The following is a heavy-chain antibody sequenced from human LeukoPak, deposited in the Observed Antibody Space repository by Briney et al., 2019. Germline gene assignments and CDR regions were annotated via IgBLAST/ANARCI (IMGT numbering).Heavy chain of an antibody. CDR3: AKTSLSDPSGHYYYMDV. J-gene: IGHJ6*03. CDR2: IASSGTYI. CDR1: GFTFNNYN. V-gene: IGHV3-21*01. Sequence: PGGSLRLSCAASGFTFNNYNMNWVRQAPGKALEWVSSIASSGTYIFYADSVKGRFTISRDNAKNSLYLQMNSLGPEDTAVYYCAKTSLSDPSGHYYYMDVWGKGTTVTVSS. D-gene: IGHD3-3*01.